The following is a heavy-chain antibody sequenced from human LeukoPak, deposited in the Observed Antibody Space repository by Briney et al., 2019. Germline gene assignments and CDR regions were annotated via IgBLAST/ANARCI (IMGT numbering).Heavy chain of an antibody. CDR3: ARGAMVTDYYCYMDV. J-gene: IGHJ6*03. CDR2: IIPIFGTA. D-gene: IGHD5-18*01. V-gene: IGHV1-69*05. Sequence: GASVKVSCKASGGTFSSYAISWVRQAPGQGLGWMGRIIPIFGTANYAQKFQGRVTITTDESTSTAYMELSSLRSEDTAVYYCARGAMVTDYYCYMDVWGKGTTVTVSS. CDR1: GGTFSSYA.